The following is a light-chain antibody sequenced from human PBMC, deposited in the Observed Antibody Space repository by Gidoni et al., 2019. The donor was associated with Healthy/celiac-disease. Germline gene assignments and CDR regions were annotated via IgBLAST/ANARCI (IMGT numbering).Light chain of an antibody. CDR1: QSINSY. J-gene: IGKJ1*01. CDR3: QQSYSTPRT. CDR2: AAS. V-gene: IGKV1-39*01. Sequence: DIQMTQSPSSLSASERDRVTITCRASQSINSYLNWYQQKPGKAPKLLIYAASSLQSGVPSRFSGSGSGTDFTLTISSLQPEDFATYYCQQSYSTPRTFGQGTKVEIK.